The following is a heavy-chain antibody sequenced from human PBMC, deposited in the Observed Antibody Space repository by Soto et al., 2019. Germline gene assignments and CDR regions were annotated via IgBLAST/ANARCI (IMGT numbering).Heavy chain of an antibody. D-gene: IGHD2-15*01. CDR3: ARSRGVASAPLGY. CDR2: ISPTLGIA. CDR1: GDTFNT. Sequence: QVQLVQSGAEVRRPGSSVKVSCKASGDTFNTINWIRQAPGQGLEWMGRISPTLGIANYAQKFQERSKITADKSTSTVYMELSSLRSEDTAVHYCARSRGVASAPLGYWGQGTLVTVSS. J-gene: IGHJ4*02. V-gene: IGHV1-69*02.